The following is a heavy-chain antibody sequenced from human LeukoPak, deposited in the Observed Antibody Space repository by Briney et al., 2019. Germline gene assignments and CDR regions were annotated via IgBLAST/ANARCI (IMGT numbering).Heavy chain of an antibody. J-gene: IGHJ3*02. CDR3: ARDRGPHSSSPNSGAFDI. CDR1: GFGFSNFW. D-gene: IGHD6-6*01. CDR2: IKEDGSLK. V-gene: IGHV3-7*01. Sequence: TGGSLRLSCAASGFGFSNFWMSWVRQAPGKGPEWVANIKEDGSLKNYVDSVEGRFTVSRDNAKNTLYLQMNSLRLEDTAVYYCARDRGPHSSSPNSGAFDIWGQGTMVTVSS.